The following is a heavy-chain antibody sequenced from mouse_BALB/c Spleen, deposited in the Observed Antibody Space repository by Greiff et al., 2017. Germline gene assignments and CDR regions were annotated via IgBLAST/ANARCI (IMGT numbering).Heavy chain of an antibody. CDR1: GYAFSSYW. CDR2: IYPGDGDT. V-gene: IGHV1-80*01. CDR3: ARSGRYWLDY. Sequence: VQLQQSGAELVRPGSSVKISCKASGYAFSSYWMNWVKQRPGQGLEWIGQIYPGDGDTNYNGKFKGKATLTADKSSSTAYMQLSSLTSEDSAVYFCARSGRYWLDYWGQGTTLTVSS. D-gene: IGHD2-14*01. J-gene: IGHJ2*01.